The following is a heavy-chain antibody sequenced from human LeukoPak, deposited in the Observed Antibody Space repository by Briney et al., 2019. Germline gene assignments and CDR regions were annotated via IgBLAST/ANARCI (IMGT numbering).Heavy chain of an antibody. V-gene: IGHV4-59*01. CDR1: GGSIGSYY. J-gene: IGHJ4*02. D-gene: IGHD1-1*01. Sequence: PSETLSLTCTVSGGSIGSYYWGWIRQPPGKGLEYIAYMHYSGSTNYNPSLRSRVTISVDTSKNQFSLKLNYVTAADTAIYYCARERPASNYFDYWGQGILVTVSS. CDR2: MHYSGST. CDR3: ARERPASNYFDY.